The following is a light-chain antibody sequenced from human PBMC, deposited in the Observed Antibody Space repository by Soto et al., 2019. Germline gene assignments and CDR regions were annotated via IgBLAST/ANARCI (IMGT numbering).Light chain of an antibody. CDR1: QGITNA. J-gene: IGKJ1*01. CDR3: QQSYSTPRT. V-gene: IGKV1-39*01. CDR2: AAS. Sequence: DIQMTQSPPYLSASVGDRVTITCRASQGITNALGWYQQKPGKAPKRLIYAASSLQSGVPSRFSGSGSGTDFTLTISSLQPEDFTTYFCQQSYSTPRTFGQGTKVDIK.